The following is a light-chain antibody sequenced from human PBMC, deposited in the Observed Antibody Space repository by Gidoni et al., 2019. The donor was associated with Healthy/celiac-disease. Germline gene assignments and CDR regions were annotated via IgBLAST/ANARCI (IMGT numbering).Light chain of an antibody. J-gene: IGLJ3*02. CDR3: QSYDSSLSGWV. CDR1: SSNIGAGYD. Sequence: QSVLTQPPSVSGAPGQSVTISCTGSSSNIGAGYDVHWYQQLPGTAPKLLIYGNSNRPSGGPDRFSGSKSGTSASLAITGLQAEDEADYYCQSYDSSLSGWVFGGGTKLTVL. V-gene: IGLV1-40*01. CDR2: GNS.